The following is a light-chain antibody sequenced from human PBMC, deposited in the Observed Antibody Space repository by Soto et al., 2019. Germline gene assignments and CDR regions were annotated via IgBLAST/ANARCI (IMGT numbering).Light chain of an antibody. Sequence: DVVMTQSPLSLPVTLGQPASISCRSSQSLVYSDGNTYLHWFQQRPGQSPRRLIYEVSNRDSGVPDRFSGRGSGTDFTLKISRVEAEDVGVYYCMQGTQWPRTFGQGTRLEIK. CDR1: QSLVYSDGNTY. J-gene: IGKJ5*01. CDR2: EVS. V-gene: IGKV2-30*01. CDR3: MQGTQWPRT.